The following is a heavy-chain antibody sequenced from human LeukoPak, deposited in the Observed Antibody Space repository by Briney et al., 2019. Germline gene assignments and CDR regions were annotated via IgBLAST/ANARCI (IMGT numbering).Heavy chain of an antibody. V-gene: IGHV4-59*12. D-gene: IGHD6-19*01. CDR3: AREAGLSSGRALDL. CDR1: GGSISYYY. Sequence: SETLSLTCTVSGGSISYYYWSWIRQPPGKGLEWIGYIYYSGSTNYNPSLKSRVTISVDTSKIQFSLKLSSVTAADTAVYYCAREAGLSSGRALDLWGQGTLVTVSS. CDR2: IYYSGST. J-gene: IGHJ5*02.